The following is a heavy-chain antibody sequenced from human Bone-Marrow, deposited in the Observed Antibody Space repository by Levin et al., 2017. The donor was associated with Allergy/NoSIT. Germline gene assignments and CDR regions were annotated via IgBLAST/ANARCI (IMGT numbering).Heavy chain of an antibody. Sequence: ASVKVSCKASGYNFTDYFIHWVRLAPGQGLEWMGWINPNSGDTDSSQNFQGTVTMTRDTSISTAYMEVTSLTSNDTAIYYCARISCAAFDMWGQGTVVTVSS. V-gene: IGHV1-2*02. CDR3: ARISCAAFDM. CDR1: GYNFTDYF. D-gene: IGHD2-15*01. CDR2: INPNSGDT. J-gene: IGHJ3*02.